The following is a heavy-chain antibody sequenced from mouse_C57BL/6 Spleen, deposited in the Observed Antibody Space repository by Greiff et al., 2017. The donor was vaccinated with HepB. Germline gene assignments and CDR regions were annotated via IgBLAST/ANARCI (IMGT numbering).Heavy chain of an antibody. CDR1: GFSFTSYG. J-gene: IGHJ1*03. D-gene: IGHD1-1*01. CDR3: AKNNGSRRWYFDV. V-gene: IGHV2-5*01. CDR2: IWRGGST. Sequence: VQVVESGPGLVQPSQRLSITCTVSGFSFTSYGVHWVRQSPGKGLEWLGVIWRGGSTDYNAAFMSRLSIPKDNSKSQVFFKMNSLQADDTAIYYCAKNNGSRRWYFDVWGTGTTVTVSS.